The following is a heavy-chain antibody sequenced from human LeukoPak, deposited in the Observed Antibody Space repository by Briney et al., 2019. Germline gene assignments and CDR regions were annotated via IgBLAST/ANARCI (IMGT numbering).Heavy chain of an antibody. D-gene: IGHD3-10*01. CDR3: AKDSPIYYIDY. CDR2: ITNNGRNN. J-gene: IGHJ4*02. CDR1: GFTFSSYG. Sequence: PGGSLRLSCATSGFTFSSYGMHGVRQAPGKGWEWVSFITNNGRNNYYADSVKGRFTISRDSSKNTLSLQMNRLRDEDTAVYYCAKDSPIYYIDYWGQGTLVTVSS. V-gene: IGHV3-30*02.